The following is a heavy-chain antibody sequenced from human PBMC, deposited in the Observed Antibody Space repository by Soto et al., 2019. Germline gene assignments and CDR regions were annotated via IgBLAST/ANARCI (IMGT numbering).Heavy chain of an antibody. V-gene: IGHV3-23*01. D-gene: IGHD5-12*01. J-gene: IGHJ4*02. CDR3: AKLTEPPGYSGYDVNYKQNYYFDY. CDR1: GFTFSSYA. Sequence: PGGSLRLSCAASGFTFSSYAMSWVRQAPGKGLEWVSAISGSGGSTYYADSVKGRFTISRDNSKNTLYLQMNSLRAEDTAVYYCAKLTEPPGYSGYDVNYKQNYYFDYWGQGTLVTVSS. CDR2: ISGSGGST.